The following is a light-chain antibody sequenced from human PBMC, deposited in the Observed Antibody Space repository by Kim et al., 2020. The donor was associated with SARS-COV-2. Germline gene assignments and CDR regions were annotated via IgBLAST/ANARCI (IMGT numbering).Light chain of an antibody. J-gene: IGLJ1*01. Sequence: SVSPGETASITCSGDNLENKYVCCYQQKPGQSPVLVMYQNIKRPSGIPERFSGSNSGNTATLTISGTQGLDEADYYCQAWDSRNYVFGTGTKVTVL. CDR1: NLENKY. CDR3: QAWDSRNYV. CDR2: QNI. V-gene: IGLV3-1*01.